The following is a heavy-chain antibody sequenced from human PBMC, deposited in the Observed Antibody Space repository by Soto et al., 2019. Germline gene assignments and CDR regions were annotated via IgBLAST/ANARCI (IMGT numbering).Heavy chain of an antibody. D-gene: IGHD3-16*01. V-gene: IGHV3-74*01. CDR2: INTDGSST. Sequence: EVQLVESGGVLVQPGGSLRLSCAASGFTFTTNWMHWVRQAPGKGLVWVSRINTDGSSTNYADSVKGWFIISRDNAKNTLYLQMNSLRAEDTAVYFCARDEGGQNRFDSWGQGTLVTVSS. J-gene: IGHJ5*01. CDR1: GFTFTTNW. CDR3: ARDEGGQNRFDS.